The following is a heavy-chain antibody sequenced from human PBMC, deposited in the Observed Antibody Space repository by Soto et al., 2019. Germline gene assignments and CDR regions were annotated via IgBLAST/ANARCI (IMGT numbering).Heavy chain of an antibody. V-gene: IGHV1-46*01. Sequence: QVQLEQSGAEVKNPGASVKVSCKASGYTFTSSYMHWVRQAPGQGLEWMGVINPGGGITSYAENLHGRVTMTRDTSTSTAYMELSSLRSEDTAIYYCARGLAVAYSPALLWGQGTLLTVYS. CDR2: INPGGGIT. D-gene: IGHD6-19*01. CDR3: ARGLAVAYSPALL. J-gene: IGHJ4*02. CDR1: GYTFTSSY.